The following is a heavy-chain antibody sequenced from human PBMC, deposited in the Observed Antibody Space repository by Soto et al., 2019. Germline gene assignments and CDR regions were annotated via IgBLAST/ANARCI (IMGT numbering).Heavy chain of an antibody. V-gene: IGHV4-59*01. D-gene: IGHD3-10*01. CDR3: ARVMGFSPDSGSYYPPSCFDP. Sequence: TSETLSLTCTVSGGSISSYYWSWIRQPPGKGLEWIGDIYYSGSTNYNPSLKSRVTRSGDTSKKQCALKLSSVTAADTAVYYCARVMGFSPDSGSYYPPSCFDPWAQGPLVTVSS. CDR2: IYYSGST. J-gene: IGHJ5*02. CDR1: GGSISSYY.